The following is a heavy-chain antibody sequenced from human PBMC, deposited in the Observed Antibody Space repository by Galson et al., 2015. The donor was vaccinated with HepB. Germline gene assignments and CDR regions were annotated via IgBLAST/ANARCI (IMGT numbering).Heavy chain of an antibody. J-gene: IGHJ4*02. Sequence: SLRLSCAASGFTFSSYGMHWVRQAPGKGLEWVAVIWYDGSNKYYADSVKGRFTISRDNSKNTLYLQMNSLRAEDTAVYYCARGGYYDSSGYPLGYWGQGTLVTVSS. CDR1: GFTFSSYG. CDR3: ARGGYYDSSGYPLGY. D-gene: IGHD3-22*01. CDR2: IWYDGSNK. V-gene: IGHV3-33*08.